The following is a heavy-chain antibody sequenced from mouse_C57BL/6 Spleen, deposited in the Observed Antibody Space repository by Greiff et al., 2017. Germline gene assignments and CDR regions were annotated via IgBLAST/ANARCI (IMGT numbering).Heavy chain of an antibody. J-gene: IGHJ3*01. CDR2: IRNKANGYTR. Sequence: EVKLVESGGGLVQPGGSLSLSCAASGFTFTDYYMSWVRQPPGKALEWLGFIRNKANGYTREYSASVKGRFTISRDNSQSILYLQMNARRAEDSATYYCARYAGGFAYWGQGTLVTVSA. V-gene: IGHV7-3*01. CDR1: GFTFTDYY. CDR3: ARYAGGFAY.